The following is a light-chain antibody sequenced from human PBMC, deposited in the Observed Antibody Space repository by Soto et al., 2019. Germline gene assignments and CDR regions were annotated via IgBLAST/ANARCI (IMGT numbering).Light chain of an antibody. V-gene: IGKV1-39*01. CDR1: QSISSY. J-gene: IGKJ4*01. Sequence: DIQMTHSPSSLSASVGDRFTITCRASQSISSYLNWYQQKPGKAPKLLIYAASSLQSGVPSRLSGSGSGTDFTLTISSLQPEDFATYFCQKSYGTSLTCGGGTKVDIK. CDR3: QKSYGTSLT. CDR2: AAS.